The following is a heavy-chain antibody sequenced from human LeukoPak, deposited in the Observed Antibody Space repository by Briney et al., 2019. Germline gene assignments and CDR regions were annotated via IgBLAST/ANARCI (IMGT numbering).Heavy chain of an antibody. CDR3: ATYSNSTLQYYYGLDV. J-gene: IGHJ6*02. CDR2: IRPNSGGT. Sequence: GASVKVSCTTSGYTFTGYYLHWVRQAPGQGLEWMGWIRPNSGGTKNAQKFQGRVTMTRDTSISTAYMELNRLTSDDTAVYYCATYSNSTLQYYYGLDVWGQGTTVTVSS. V-gene: IGHV1-2*02. D-gene: IGHD6-6*01. CDR1: GYTFTGYY.